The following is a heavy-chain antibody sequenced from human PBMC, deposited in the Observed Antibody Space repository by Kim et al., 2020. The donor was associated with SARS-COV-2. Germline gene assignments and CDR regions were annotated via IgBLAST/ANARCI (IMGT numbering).Heavy chain of an antibody. J-gene: IGHJ5*02. CDR3: AREEIGYYDSRGYYYGWFDP. CDR1: GGSTTTYY. Sequence: SETLSLTCIVSGGSTTTYYWNWIRQPAGKGLEWIGRMYPSGRTIYNPSLERRVTMSVDTSQNQLSLRLSSVTAADTAVYYCAREEIGYYDSRGYYYGWFDPWGQGTLVTVSS. D-gene: IGHD3-22*01. CDR2: MYPSGRT. V-gene: IGHV4-4*07.